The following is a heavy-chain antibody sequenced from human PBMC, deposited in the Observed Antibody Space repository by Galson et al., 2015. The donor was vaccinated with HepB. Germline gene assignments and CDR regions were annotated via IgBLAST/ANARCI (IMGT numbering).Heavy chain of an antibody. Sequence: SLRLSCAASGFTFSSYAMSWVRQAPGKGLEWVSAISGSGGSTYYADSVKGRFTISRDNSKNTLYLQMNSLRAEDTAVYYCAKYGGGGWGVHDFDYWGQGTLVTVSS. CDR3: AKYGGGGWGVHDFDY. CDR1: GFTFSSYA. J-gene: IGHJ4*02. CDR2: ISGSGGST. V-gene: IGHV3-23*01. D-gene: IGHD6-19*01.